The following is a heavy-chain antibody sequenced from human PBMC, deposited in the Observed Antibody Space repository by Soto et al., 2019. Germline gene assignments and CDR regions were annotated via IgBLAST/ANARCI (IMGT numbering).Heavy chain of an antibody. CDR3: ARGMVRGVSQTN. CDR2: ISSSSSYI. CDR1: GFTFSSYS. D-gene: IGHD3-10*01. J-gene: IGHJ4*02. Sequence: EVQLVESGGGLVKPGGSLRLSCAASGFTFSSYSMNWVRQAPGKGLEWVSSISSSSSYIYYADSVKGRFTISRDNAKNSLYLQMNSLRAEDTAVYYCARGMVRGVSQTNWGQGTLVTVSS. V-gene: IGHV3-21*01.